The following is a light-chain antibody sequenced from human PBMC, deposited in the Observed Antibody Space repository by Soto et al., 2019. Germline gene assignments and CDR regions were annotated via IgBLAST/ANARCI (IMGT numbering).Light chain of an antibody. V-gene: IGKV1-12*01. J-gene: IGKJ4*01. CDR1: QGISSW. CDR3: HQASSFPLT. CDR2: KAS. Sequence: DIQMTQSPSFVSASVGDRVTITCRASQGISSWLSWYQQKPGTAPTLLVYKASTLQDGVPSRFSGSGSGTDFPLTINRLQPEDFGTYYCHQASSFPLTFGGGTKVEIK.